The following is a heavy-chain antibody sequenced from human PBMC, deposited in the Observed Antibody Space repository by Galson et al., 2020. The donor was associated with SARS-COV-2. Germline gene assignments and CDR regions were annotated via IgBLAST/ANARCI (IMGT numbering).Heavy chain of an antibody. CDR2: SSVKRDGYTT. V-gene: IGHV3-72*01. Sequence: GGSLRLSCVASGFIFSDHYMDWVRRAPGKGLEWVGRSSVKRDGYTTQYAASVKVRFTVSRDDSKNSLYLDMNSLKSEDTAVYYCTMGRPGSAPSDYWGQGNLVTATS. J-gene: IGHJ4*02. CDR1: GFIFSDHY. CDR3: TMGRPGSAPSDY. D-gene: IGHD2-15*01.